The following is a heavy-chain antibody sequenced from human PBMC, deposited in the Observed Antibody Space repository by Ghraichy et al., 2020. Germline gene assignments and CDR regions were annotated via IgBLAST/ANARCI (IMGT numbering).Heavy chain of an antibody. V-gene: IGHV3-30*18. CDR1: GFSFRSYG. CDR3: AKESDAYCGGDCYFDH. D-gene: IGHD2-21*02. CDR2: ISSDGMTK. J-gene: IGHJ4*02. Sequence: GGSLRLSCAASGFSFRSYGMYWVRQAPGRGLEWVAGISSDGMTKYYADSVKGRLTISRDDFKNTLFLQMSSLRAEDTAVYYCAKESDAYCGGDCYFDHWGQGTLVTVSS.